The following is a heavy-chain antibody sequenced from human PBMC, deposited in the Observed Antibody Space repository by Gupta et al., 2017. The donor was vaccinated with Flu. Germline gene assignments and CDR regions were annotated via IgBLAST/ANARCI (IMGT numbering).Heavy chain of an antibody. V-gene: IGHV3-23*01. CDR1: GVTFSTYP. D-gene: IGHD3-16*01. Sequence: CAASGVTFSTYPMIWVRQAPGKGLEWLSAIGATGDNTYYADSVRGRFTTSRDNSKNTLYLQMNSLSAEDTALYYCAKRGSWGFFDYWGQGALVTVSS. J-gene: IGHJ4*02. CDR2: IGATGDNT. CDR3: AKRGSWGFFDY.